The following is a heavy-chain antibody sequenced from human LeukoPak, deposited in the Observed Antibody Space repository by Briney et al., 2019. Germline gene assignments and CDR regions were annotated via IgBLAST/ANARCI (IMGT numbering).Heavy chain of an antibody. CDR2: IDPNTGGT. Sequence: ASVTVSCKTSGYTFTNYYIHWVRQAPGHGLEWMGRIDPNTGGTKSAKNFQGRVTMTRDTSISTAYMALSGLRSDDTAVYYCASLYDIVGTTVDYWGQGTLVTVSS. D-gene: IGHD1-26*01. J-gene: IGHJ4*02. V-gene: IGHV1-2*06. CDR3: ASLYDIVGTTVDY. CDR1: GYTFTNYY.